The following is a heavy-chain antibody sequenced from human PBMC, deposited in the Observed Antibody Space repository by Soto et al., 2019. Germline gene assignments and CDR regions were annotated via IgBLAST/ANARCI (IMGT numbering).Heavy chain of an antibody. Sequence: SVKVSCKASGGTFSSYAISWVRQAPGQGLEWMGGIIPIFGTANYAQKFQGRVTITADESTSTAYMELSSLRSEDTAVYYCARALGYCSGGSCYSVFDYWGQGTLVTVSS. CDR3: ARALGYCSGGSCYSVFDY. CDR1: GGTFSSYA. V-gene: IGHV1-69*13. J-gene: IGHJ4*02. CDR2: IIPIFGTA. D-gene: IGHD2-15*01.